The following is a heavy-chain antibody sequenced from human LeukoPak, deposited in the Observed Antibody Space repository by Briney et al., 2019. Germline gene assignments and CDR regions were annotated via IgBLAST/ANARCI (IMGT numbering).Heavy chain of an antibody. D-gene: IGHD2-2*01. V-gene: IGHV4-34*01. CDR2: INHSGST. CDR1: GGSFSGYY. CDR3: ARLTIPVKALAGIVVVPAARYFDL. Sequence: SETLSFTCAVYGGSFSGYYWSWIRQPPGKGLEWIGEINHSGSTNYNPSLKSRVTISVDTSKNQFSLKLSSVTAADTAVYYCARLTIPVKALAGIVVVPAARYFDLWGRGTLVTVSS. J-gene: IGHJ2*01.